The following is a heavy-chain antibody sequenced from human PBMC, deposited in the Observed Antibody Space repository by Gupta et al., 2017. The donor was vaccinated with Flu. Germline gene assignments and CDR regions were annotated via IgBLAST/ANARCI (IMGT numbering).Heavy chain of an antibody. J-gene: IGHJ3*02. V-gene: IGHV3-7*01. Sequence: APGKGLEWVANIKQDGSEKYYVDSVKGRFTISRDNAKNSLYLQMNSLRDDDTAVYYCARPITISGATDAFDIWGQGTMVTVSS. CDR2: IKQDGSEK. CDR3: ARPITISGATDAFDI. D-gene: IGHD3-3*01.